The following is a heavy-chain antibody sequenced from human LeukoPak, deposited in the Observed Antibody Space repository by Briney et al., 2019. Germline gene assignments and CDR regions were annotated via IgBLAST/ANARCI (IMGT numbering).Heavy chain of an antibody. D-gene: IGHD3-10*01. V-gene: IGHV3-21*01. CDR1: GFTFSRHN. J-gene: IGHJ4*02. CDR2: ISTSSSFI. Sequence: GGSLRLSCAASGFTFSRHNMKWVRQTPGEGLEWVSSISTSSSFIYYADSVKGRFTISRDNARNSLYLEMNSLRAEDTAVYYCAKDRRWFGELIDYWGQGTLVTVSS. CDR3: AKDRRWFGELIDY.